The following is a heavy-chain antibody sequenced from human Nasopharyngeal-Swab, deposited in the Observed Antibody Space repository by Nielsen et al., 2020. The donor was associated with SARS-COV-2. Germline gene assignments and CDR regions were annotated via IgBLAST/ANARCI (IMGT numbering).Heavy chain of an antibody. CDR2: ISGSGGST. J-gene: IGHJ4*02. CDR1: GFTFSSYA. V-gene: IGHV3-23*01. CDR3: AKSRGYYGDYYFDY. D-gene: IGHD4-17*01. Sequence: GGSLRPSCAASGFTFSSYAMSWVRQAPGKGLEWVSAISGSGGSTYYADSVKGRFTISRDNSKNTLYLQMNSLRAEDTAVYYCAKSRGYYGDYYFDYWGQGTLVTVSS.